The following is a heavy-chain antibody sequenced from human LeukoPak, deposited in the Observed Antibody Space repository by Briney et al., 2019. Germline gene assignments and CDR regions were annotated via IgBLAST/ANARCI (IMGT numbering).Heavy chain of an antibody. CDR3: ARDSRVTTREYYFDY. V-gene: IGHV3-23*01. D-gene: IGHD4-17*01. J-gene: IGHJ4*02. Sequence: PGGSLRLSCAASGFTFSSYAMSWVRQAPGKGLEWVSAISGSGGSTYYADSVKGRFTISRDNAKNSLYLQMNSLRAEDTAVYYCARDSRVTTREYYFDYWGQGTLVTVSS. CDR2: ISGSGGST. CDR1: GFTFSSYA.